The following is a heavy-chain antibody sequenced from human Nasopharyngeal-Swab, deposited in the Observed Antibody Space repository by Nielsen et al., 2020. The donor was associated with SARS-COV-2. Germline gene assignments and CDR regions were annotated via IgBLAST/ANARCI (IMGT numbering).Heavy chain of an antibody. D-gene: IGHD4-17*01. J-gene: IGHJ4*02. CDR3: ARDLGSGTVSDY. CDR2: ISGSGGST. Sequence: WIRQPPGKGLEWVSAISGSGGSTYSADFVKGRFTISRDNSKNTLYLQMNSLRAEDTAVYYCARDLGSGTVSDYWGQGTLVTVSS. V-gene: IGHV3-23*01.